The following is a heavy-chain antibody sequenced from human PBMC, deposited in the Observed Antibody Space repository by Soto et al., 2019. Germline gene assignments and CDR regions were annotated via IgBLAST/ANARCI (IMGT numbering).Heavy chain of an antibody. CDR2: IYYSGST. CDR3: ARASRGDGMDV. CDR1: GGSVSSGSYY. D-gene: IGHD1-26*01. V-gene: IGHV4-61*01. Sequence: PSETLSLTCTVSGGSVSSGSYYWSWIRQPPGRGLEWIGYIYYSGSTNYNPSLKSRVTISVDTSKNQFSLKLSSVTAADTAVYYCARASRGDGMDVWGQGTTVTVSS. J-gene: IGHJ6*02.